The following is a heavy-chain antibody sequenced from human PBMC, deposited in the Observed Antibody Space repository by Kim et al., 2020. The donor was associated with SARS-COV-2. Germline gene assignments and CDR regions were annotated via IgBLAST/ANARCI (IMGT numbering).Heavy chain of an antibody. J-gene: IGHJ5*02. CDR2: IRSKAKNYAT. V-gene: IGHV3-73*01. CDR1: GFSFGGST. CDR3: TKYLTGEPWFDP. D-gene: IGHD1-26*01. Sequence: GGSLRLSCAASGFSFGGSTIHWVRQASGKGLEWVARIRSKAKNYATAYTASVEGRFTVSRDDSKNTAYLQMCSLKTEDSAVYYCTKYLTGEPWFDPWGQGTRVTVSS.